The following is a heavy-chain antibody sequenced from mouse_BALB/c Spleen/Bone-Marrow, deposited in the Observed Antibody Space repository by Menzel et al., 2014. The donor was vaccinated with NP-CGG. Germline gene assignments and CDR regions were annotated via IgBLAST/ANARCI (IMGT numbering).Heavy chain of an antibody. D-gene: IGHD1-1*02. J-gene: IGHJ3*01. V-gene: IGHV1-9*01. CDR2: ILPGSVSA. CDR3: ARGGFAGAWFAY. Sequence: WIKQRPGHGLEWIGEILPGSVSANFNGGFKGKASFTADTSSNTASMQLSSLTSEDSAVYYCARGGFAGAWFAYWGQGTLVTVSA.